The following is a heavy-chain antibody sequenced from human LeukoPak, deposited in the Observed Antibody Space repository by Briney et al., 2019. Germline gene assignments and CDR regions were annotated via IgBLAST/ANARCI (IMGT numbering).Heavy chain of an antibody. V-gene: IGHV1-2*02. Sequence: ASVKVSCKASGYTFTGYYMHWVRQAPGQGLEWMGWINPNSGGTNYAQKFQGRITMSRDTSISTAYMELSRLRSDDTAVYYCARGGLRYYYGSGSYFYWGQGTLVTVSS. CDR1: GYTFTGYY. J-gene: IGHJ4*02. CDR2: INPNSGGT. CDR3: ARGGLRYYYGSGSYFY. D-gene: IGHD3-10*01.